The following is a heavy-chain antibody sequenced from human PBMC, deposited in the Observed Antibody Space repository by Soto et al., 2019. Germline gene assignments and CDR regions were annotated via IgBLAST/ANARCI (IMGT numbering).Heavy chain of an antibody. CDR1: GYTFSSYG. CDR2: INAYNDNT. J-gene: IGHJ6*02. D-gene: IGHD3-3*01. CDR3: ARDPAGGITIFGVVGSSYYGMDV. V-gene: IGHV1-18*01. Sequence: ASVKVSCKASGYTFSSYGISWVRQAPGQGLEWMGWINAYNDNTNYAQKLQGRVTMTTDTSTSTAYMELGSLRSDDTAVYYCARDPAGGITIFGVVGSSYYGMDVWGQGTTVTVSS.